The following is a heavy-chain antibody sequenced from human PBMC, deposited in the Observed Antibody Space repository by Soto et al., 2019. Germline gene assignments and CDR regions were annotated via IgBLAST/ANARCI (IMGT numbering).Heavy chain of an antibody. CDR1: GGAINDHY. CDR2: IYYNGNT. V-gene: IGHV4-59*11. Sequence: PSETLSLTCTLSGGAINDHYWRFFRQPPGKGLEWIGYIYYNGNTNYNPSLESRVTISVDRSRNQFSLRLTSLTAADTAVYYCARVRTGYFDYWGRGALVTVSS. J-gene: IGHJ4*02. CDR3: ARVRTGYFDY. D-gene: IGHD3-9*01.